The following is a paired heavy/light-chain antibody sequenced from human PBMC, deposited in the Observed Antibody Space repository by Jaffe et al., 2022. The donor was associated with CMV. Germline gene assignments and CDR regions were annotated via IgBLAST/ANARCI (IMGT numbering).Heavy chain of an antibody. CDR2: IHGGDGDT. CDR3: SREGFSAALGY. CDR1: GYSFTSYA. J-gene: IGHJ4*02. D-gene: IGHD7-27*01. Sequence: QAQLVQSGAEVKKPGASVKISCKASGYSFTSYAVHWVRQAPGQGLEWMGWIHGGDGDTKVSQKFQDRVTFTRDTSATTAYMEMRGLTSEDTAVYYCSREGFSAALGYWGQGTLVTVSS. V-gene: IGHV1-3*01.
Light chain of an antibody. V-gene: IGKV3-20*01. Sequence: DIVLTQSPGTLSLSPGERATLSCRASQSVRSNFLAWYQQKPGQAPRLLIHDASTRATGIPDRFSGSGSGTDFTLTISRLEPEDFAVYYCQQYGPQFGTSATFGQGTKLEI. CDR2: DAS. CDR1: QSVRSNF. J-gene: IGKJ2*01. CDR3: QQYGPQFGTSAT.